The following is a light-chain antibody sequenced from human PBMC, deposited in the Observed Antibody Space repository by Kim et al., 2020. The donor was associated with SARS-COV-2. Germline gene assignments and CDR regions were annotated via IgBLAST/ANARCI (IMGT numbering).Light chain of an antibody. CDR3: AAWDDSLNVVA. CDR2: KYN. J-gene: IGLJ2*01. CDR1: PSKFGRNA. V-gene: IGLV1-44*01. Sequence: GSPSKFGRNAVNCDHHIPGQSPRLPSLKYNQALSGVPARLSGSKSGPSASLTISGLQSEDEADYYCAAWDDSLNVVAFGGGTQLTVL.